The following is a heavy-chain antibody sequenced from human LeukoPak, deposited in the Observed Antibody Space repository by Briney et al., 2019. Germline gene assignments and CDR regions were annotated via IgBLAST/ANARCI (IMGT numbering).Heavy chain of an antibody. CDR2: IKEDGSER. V-gene: IGHV3-7*01. D-gene: IGHD3-3*01. J-gene: IGHJ5*02. Sequence: GGSLRLSCAASGFTFSDYWMSWVRQAPGKGLEWVANIKEDGSERYYVDAVKGRFTVSRDNARKSVYLQMNSLRADDTAVYYCTKRWSVNWFDPWGQGTLVTVSS. CDR3: TKRWSVNWFDP. CDR1: GFTFSDYW.